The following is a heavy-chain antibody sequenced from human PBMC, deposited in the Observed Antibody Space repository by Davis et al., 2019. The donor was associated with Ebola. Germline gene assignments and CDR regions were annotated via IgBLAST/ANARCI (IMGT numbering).Heavy chain of an antibody. J-gene: IGHJ6*02. CDR2: IYYSGST. V-gene: IGHV4-59*01. Sequence: SKTLSLTCTVSGGSISSYYWSWIRQPPGKGLEWIGYIYYSGSTNYNPSLKSRVTISVDTSKNQFSLKLSSVTDADTAVYYCARGGSGGYGMDVWGQGTTVTVSS. CDR3: ARGGSGGYGMDV. D-gene: IGHD3-10*01. CDR1: GGSISSYY.